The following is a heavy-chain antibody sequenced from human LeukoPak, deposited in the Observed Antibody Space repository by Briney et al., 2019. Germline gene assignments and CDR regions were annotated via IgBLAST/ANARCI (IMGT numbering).Heavy chain of an antibody. Sequence: GGSLRLSCAASGFTFSSYSMNWVRQAPGKGLEWVASISSSGSSIYYADPMKGRFTTSRNNTKNSLYLQMNSPSAEDTALYYCASRGYSGYYNWFDPWGQGTLVTVSS. CDR1: GFTFSSYS. V-gene: IGHV3-21*01. D-gene: IGHD5-12*01. J-gene: IGHJ5*02. CDR3: ASRGYSGYYNWFDP. CDR2: ISSSGSSI.